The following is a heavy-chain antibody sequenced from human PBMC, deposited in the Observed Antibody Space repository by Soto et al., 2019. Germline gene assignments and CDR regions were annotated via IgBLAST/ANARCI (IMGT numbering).Heavy chain of an antibody. CDR3: VRCDILWGDMGKYYFDY. J-gene: IGHJ4*02. CDR1: GGSISSGGYY. D-gene: IGHD3-10*01. CDR2: IYYSGST. Sequence: PSETLSLTCTVSGGSISSGGYYWSWIRQHPGKGLEWIGYIYYSGSTYYNPSLKSRVTISVDTSKNQFSLKLSSVTAADTAVYYCVRCDILWGDMGKYYFDYWGQGTLVTVSS. V-gene: IGHV4-31*03.